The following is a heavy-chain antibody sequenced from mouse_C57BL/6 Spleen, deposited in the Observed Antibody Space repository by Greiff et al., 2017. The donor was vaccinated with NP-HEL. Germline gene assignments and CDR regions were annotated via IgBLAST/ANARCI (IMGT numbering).Heavy chain of an antibody. V-gene: IGHV1-62-2*01. J-gene: IGHJ2*01. Sequence: VMLVESGAELVKPGASVKLSCKASGYTFTEYTIHWVKQRSGQGLEWIGWFYPGSGSIKYNEKFKDKATLTADKSSSTVCMELSRLTSEDSAVYFCARHEEGELGRLFDYWGQGTTLTVSS. CDR1: GYTFTEYT. CDR2: FYPGSGSI. D-gene: IGHD4-1*01. CDR3: ARHEEGELGRLFDY.